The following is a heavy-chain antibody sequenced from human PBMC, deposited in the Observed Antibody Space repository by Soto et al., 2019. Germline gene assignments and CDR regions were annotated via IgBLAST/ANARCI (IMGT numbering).Heavy chain of an antibody. CDR2: IYYSGST. V-gene: IGHV4-39*07. Sequence: PSETLSLTCTVSGGSISSSSYYWGWIRQPPGKGLEWIGCIYYSGSTYYNPSLKSRVTISVDTSKNQFSLKLSSVTAADTAVYYCAKGGWMLFDIWGQGTMVTVSS. J-gene: IGHJ3*02. D-gene: IGHD2-2*03. CDR1: GGSISSSSYY. CDR3: AKGGWMLFDI.